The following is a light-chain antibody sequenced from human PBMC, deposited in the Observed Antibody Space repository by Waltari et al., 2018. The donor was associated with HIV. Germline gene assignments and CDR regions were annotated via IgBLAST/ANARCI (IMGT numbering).Light chain of an antibody. CDR1: SRAFGSYNL. CDR3: CSDAGSSTFYVV. CDR2: EGS. V-gene: IGLV2-23*03. Sequence: QSALTQPASVSGSPGQSITISCTGTSRAFGSYNLVSWYQQHPGNAPKLMIYEGSKRPSGVSNRVSGSKSGNTASLTISGLQAEDEADYYCCSDAGSSTFYVVFGGGTKLTVL. J-gene: IGLJ2*01.